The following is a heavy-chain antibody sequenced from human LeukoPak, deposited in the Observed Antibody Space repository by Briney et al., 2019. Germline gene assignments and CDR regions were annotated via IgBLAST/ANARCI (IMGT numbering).Heavy chain of an antibody. CDR2: IYSGGST. CDR3: ARGYSSRSIFDY. V-gene: IGHV3-66*01. CDR1: GFTVSSNY. D-gene: IGHD6-13*01. Sequence: GGSLRLSCAASGFTVSSNYMSWVRQAPGKGLEWVSVIYSGGSTYYADFVKGRFTISRDNSKNTLYLQMNSLRAEDTAVYYCARGYSSRSIFDYWGQGTLVTVSS. J-gene: IGHJ4*02.